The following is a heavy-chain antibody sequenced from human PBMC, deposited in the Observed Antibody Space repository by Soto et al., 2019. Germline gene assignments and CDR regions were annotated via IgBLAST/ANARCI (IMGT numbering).Heavy chain of an antibody. V-gene: IGHV1-3*01. J-gene: IGHJ6*02. CDR3: ARDSPYWNFYDCFGMDV. Sequence: QVQLVQSGAEVKKPGASVKVSCKASGYTFTSYAMHWVRQAPGQRLEWMGWINAGNGNTKYSQKFQGRVTITRDTSESTAYRELSSLRSEDTAVYDCARDSPYWNFYDCFGMDVWGQGTTVTVSS. CDR2: INAGNGNT. CDR1: GYTFTSYA. D-gene: IGHD1-7*01.